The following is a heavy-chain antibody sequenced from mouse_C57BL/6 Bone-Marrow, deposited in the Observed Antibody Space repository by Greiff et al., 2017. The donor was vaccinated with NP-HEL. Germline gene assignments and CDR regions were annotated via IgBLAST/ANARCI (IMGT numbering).Heavy chain of an antibody. CDR3: ARYRGAYGSSYIYAMDY. CDR1: GYSITSDY. CDR2: ISYSGST. D-gene: IGHD1-1*01. V-gene: IGHV3-8*01. Sequence: EVKLMESGPGLAKPSQTLSLTCSVTGYSITSDYWNWIRKFPGNKLEYMGYISYSGSTYYNPSLKSRISITRDTSKNQYYLQLNSVTTEDTATYYCARYRGAYGSSYIYAMDYWGQGTSVTVSS. J-gene: IGHJ4*01.